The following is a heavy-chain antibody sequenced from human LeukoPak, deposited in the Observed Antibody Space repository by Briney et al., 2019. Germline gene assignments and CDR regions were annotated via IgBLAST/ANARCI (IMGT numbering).Heavy chain of an antibody. Sequence: GGSLRLSCAASGFTFSSYWKHWVRQAPGKGLVWVSRIKSDGSSTRYADSVKGRFTTSRDNAKNTLWLQMNSLRAEDTAVYYCATDLDYGGYSHFDFWGQGTLVTVSS. CDR2: IKSDGSST. D-gene: IGHD4-23*01. CDR3: ATDLDYGGYSHFDF. V-gene: IGHV3-74*01. J-gene: IGHJ4*02. CDR1: GFTFSSYW.